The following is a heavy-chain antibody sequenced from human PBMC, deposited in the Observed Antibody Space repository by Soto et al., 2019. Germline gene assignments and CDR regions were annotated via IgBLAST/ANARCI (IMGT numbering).Heavy chain of an antibody. CDR2: IIPIFGTA. J-gene: IGHJ6*02. D-gene: IGHD3-22*01. Sequence: GASVKVSCKASGGTFSSYAISWVRQAPGQGLEWMGGIIPIFGTANYAQKFQGRVTITADESTSTAYMELSSLRSEDTAVYYCARRNYYDSSGYLQPRHQYYYYYGMDVWGQGTKVTVSS. CDR3: ARRNYYDSSGYLQPRHQYYYYYGMDV. CDR1: GGTFSSYA. V-gene: IGHV1-69*13.